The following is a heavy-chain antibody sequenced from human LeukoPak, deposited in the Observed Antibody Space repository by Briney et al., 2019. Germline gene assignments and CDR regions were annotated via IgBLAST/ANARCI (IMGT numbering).Heavy chain of an antibody. D-gene: IGHD6-13*01. CDR3: ARDWGSSWPRDDAFDI. CDR2: ISAYNGNT. CDR1: GYTFTSYG. J-gene: IGHJ3*02. V-gene: IGHV1-18*01. Sequence: ASVKGSCKASGYTFTSYGISWVRQAPGQGLEWIGWISAYNGNTKHAQKRQGRVTMTTDTSTSPAYMELRSLRSDDTAVYYCARDWGSSWPRDDAFDIWGQGTMVTVSS.